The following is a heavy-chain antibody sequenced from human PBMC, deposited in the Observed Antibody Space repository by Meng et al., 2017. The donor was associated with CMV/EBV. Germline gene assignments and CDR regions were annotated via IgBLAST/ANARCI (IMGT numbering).Heavy chain of an antibody. D-gene: IGHD3-3*01. CDR1: GYTFTGYY. J-gene: IGHJ6*02. V-gene: IGHV1-2*02. CDR3: AREGYDFWSGYYYGYYYYYGMDV. Sequence: ASVKVSCKASGYTFTGYYMHWVRQAPGQGLEWMGWINPNSGGTNYAQKFQGRVTMTRDTSISTAYMELSRLRSDDTAVYYCAREGYDFWSGYYYGYYYYYGMDVWGQGTTVTVSS. CDR2: INPNSGGT.